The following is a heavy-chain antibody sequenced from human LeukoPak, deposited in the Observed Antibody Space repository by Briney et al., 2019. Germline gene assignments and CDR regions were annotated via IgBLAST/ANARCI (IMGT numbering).Heavy chain of an antibody. V-gene: IGHV3-74*01. D-gene: IGHD3-10*01. Sequence: GGSLRLSCAASGFTFSSYWMHWVRQAPGKGLVWVSRINSDGGSTSYADSVKGRFTISRDNAKNTLYLQMNSLRAEDTAVYYCARDRGNGWFGELFGNWFDPWGQGTLVTVSS. CDR3: ARDRGNGWFGELFGNWFDP. J-gene: IGHJ5*02. CDR1: GFTFSSYW. CDR2: INSDGGST.